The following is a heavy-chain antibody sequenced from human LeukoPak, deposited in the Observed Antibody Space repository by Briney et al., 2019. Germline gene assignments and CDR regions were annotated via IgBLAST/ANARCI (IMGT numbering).Heavy chain of an antibody. CDR2: INSDGSST. J-gene: IGHJ4*02. D-gene: IGHD6-19*01. CDR1: GFTFSSYW. V-gene: IGHV3-74*01. Sequence: GSLRLSCAASGFTFSSYWMHWVRQAPGKGLVWVSRINSDGSSTSYADSVKGRFTISRDNAKNTLYLQMNSLRAEDTAVYYCARDPPGQRAVAGRVFDYWGQGTLVTVSS. CDR3: ARDPPGQRAVAGRVFDY.